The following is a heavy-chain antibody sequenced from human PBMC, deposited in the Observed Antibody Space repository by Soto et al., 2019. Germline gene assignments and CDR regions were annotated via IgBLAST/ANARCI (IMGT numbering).Heavy chain of an antibody. D-gene: IGHD2-15*01. CDR3: ARAGARGDGYSNQVTFDY. CDR1: GGSISSGGYY. V-gene: IGHV4-31*03. J-gene: IGHJ4*02. Sequence: QVQLQESGPGLVKPSQTLSLTCTVSGGSISSGGYYWSWIRQHPGKGLEWIGYIYYSGSTYYKPALKSRVTISVDTSKNQFSLKLSSGTAADTAVYYCARAGARGDGYSNQVTFDYWGQGTLVTVSS. CDR2: IYYSGST.